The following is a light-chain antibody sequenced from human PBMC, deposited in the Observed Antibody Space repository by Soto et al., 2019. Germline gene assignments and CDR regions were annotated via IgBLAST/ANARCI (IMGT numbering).Light chain of an antibody. J-gene: IGKJ5*01. CDR2: GAS. Sequence: EIVLTQSPATLSLSPGERATLSCRASQSISTHLAWFQQKPGQAPRLLIYGASNRATDIPGRFSGSGSGTDFTLSISSLEPGDFAVYYCQHRSSWPPITFGHGTRLEIK. V-gene: IGKV3-11*01. CDR1: QSISTH. CDR3: QHRSSWPPIT.